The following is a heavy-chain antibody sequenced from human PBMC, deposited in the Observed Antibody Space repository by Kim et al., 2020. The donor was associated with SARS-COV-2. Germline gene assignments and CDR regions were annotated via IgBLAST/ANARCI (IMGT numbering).Heavy chain of an antibody. V-gene: IGHV4-39*06. D-gene: IGHD6-13*01. CDR3: ARTRTYSNTCEPTKRTLGY. J-gene: IGHJ4*02. CDR2: IFYDGGT. Sequence: SETLSLTCSVSGGSISGQSFYWEWMRQTTGKGLEWIGNIFYDGGTYYNTSLKRRITISVDTWKNQSALKVTSLTAADTAVYFCARTRTYSNTCEPTKRTLGYWGQGILVTVSS. CDR1: GGSISGQSFY.